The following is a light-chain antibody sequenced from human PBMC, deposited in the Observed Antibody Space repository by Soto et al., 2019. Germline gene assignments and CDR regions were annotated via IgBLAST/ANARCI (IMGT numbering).Light chain of an antibody. CDR2: GAS. Sequence: EVGMTQSPATLSVSPGERATLSCRASQRISSNLAWYQQRPGQAPRLLIYGASTRAPGIPARFSGSGSETEFTLTISSLQSEDFAVYYWQPYNNWPPWTFGQGTKV. J-gene: IGKJ1*01. CDR3: QPYNNWPPWT. V-gene: IGKV3-15*01. CDR1: QRISSN.